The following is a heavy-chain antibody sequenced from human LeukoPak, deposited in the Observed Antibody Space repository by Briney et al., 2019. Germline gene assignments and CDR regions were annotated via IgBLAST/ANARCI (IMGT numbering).Heavy chain of an antibody. V-gene: IGHV3-11*01. CDR3: ARDRGGVAKGLASDY. D-gene: IGHD3-3*01. CDR1: GFTFSDYY. J-gene: IGHJ4*02. CDR2: ISSTGGTI. Sequence: GGSLRLSCVGSGFTFSDYYMSWVRQAPGKGLEWVSYISSTGGTICYADSVRGRFSISRDNAKNSLYLQMNSLGAEDTAVYYCARDRGGVAKGLASDYWGQGTLVTVSS.